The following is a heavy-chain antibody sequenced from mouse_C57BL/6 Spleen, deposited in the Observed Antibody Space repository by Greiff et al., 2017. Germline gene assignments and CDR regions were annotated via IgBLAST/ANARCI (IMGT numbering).Heavy chain of an antibody. CDR1: GYAFTNYL. Sequence: QVQLQQSGAELVRPGTSVKVSCKASGYAFTNYLIEWVKQRPGQGLEWIGAINPGSGGTNYNEKFKGKATLTADKSSSTAYMQLSSLTSEDSAVYFCARGYYGSSYGGDYWGQGTTLTVSS. J-gene: IGHJ2*01. CDR3: ARGYYGSSYGGDY. V-gene: IGHV1-54*01. CDR2: INPGSGGT. D-gene: IGHD1-1*01.